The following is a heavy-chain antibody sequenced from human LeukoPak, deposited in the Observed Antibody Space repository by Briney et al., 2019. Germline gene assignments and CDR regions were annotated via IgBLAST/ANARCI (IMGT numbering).Heavy chain of an antibody. Sequence: GGSLRLSCAAFGFIFSSYWMSWVRQAPGKGLEWVANIKQDGSEKYYVDSVKGRFTISRDNAKNSLYLQMNSLRAEDTAVYYCARSLWSGYYTDDAFDIWGQGTMVTVSS. J-gene: IGHJ3*02. CDR2: IKQDGSEK. V-gene: IGHV3-7*01. D-gene: IGHD3-3*01. CDR3: ARSLWSGYYTDDAFDI. CDR1: GFIFSSYW.